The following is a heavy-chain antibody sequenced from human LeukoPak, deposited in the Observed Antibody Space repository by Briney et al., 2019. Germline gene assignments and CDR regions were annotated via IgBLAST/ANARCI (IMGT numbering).Heavy chain of an antibody. V-gene: IGHV3-33*01. CDR3: ARDPYCSGGSCSLQFDY. J-gene: IGHJ4*02. CDR2: IWYDGSNK. CDR1: GFTFSSYG. Sequence: PGGSLRLSCAASGFTFSSYGMHWVRQAPGTGLEWVAVIWYDGSNKYYADSVKGRFTISRDNSKNTLYLQMNSLRAEDTAVYYCARDPYCSGGSCSLQFDYWGQGTLVTVSS. D-gene: IGHD2-15*01.